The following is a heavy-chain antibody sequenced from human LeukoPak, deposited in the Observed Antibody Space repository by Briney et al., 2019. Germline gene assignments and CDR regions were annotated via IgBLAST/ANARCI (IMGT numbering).Heavy chain of an antibody. V-gene: IGHV4-39*02. Sequence: SETLSLTCTVSGGSISSSSYYWGWIRQPPGKGLEWIGSIYYSGSTYYNPSLKSRVTISVDTSKNQFSLKLSSVTAADTAVYYCAREKVDYYDSSGYYCGYFDYWGQGTLVTVSS. CDR2: IYYSGST. D-gene: IGHD3-22*01. CDR3: AREKVDYYDSSGYYCGYFDY. J-gene: IGHJ4*02. CDR1: GGSISSSSYY.